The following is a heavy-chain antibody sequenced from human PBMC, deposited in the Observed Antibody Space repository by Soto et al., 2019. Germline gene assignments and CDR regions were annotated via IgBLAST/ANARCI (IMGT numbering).Heavy chain of an antibody. Sequence: LRLSCAASGFTFSSYAMHWVLQSPGRGLEWVAVISYDGSNKYYADSVKGRFTISRDNSKNTLYLQMNSLRAEDTAVYYCARDFYYYDSSGYYRESNWFDPWGQGTLVTVSS. D-gene: IGHD3-22*01. CDR1: GFTFSSYA. CDR2: ISYDGSNK. V-gene: IGHV3-30-3*01. CDR3: ARDFYYYDSSGYYRESNWFDP. J-gene: IGHJ5*02.